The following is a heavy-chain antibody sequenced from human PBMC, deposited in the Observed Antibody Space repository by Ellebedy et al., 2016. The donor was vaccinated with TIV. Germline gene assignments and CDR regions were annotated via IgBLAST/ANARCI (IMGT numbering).Heavy chain of an antibody. CDR3: TRDSGFFYDRFDC. J-gene: IGHJ4*02. CDR2: ISVSGSTV. V-gene: IGHV3-48*02. Sequence: GESLKISCAASGFSFSSYSLNWVRQAPGKGLEWVSYISVSGSTVYYADSVKGRFTISRDNAKNSLYLQMNSLRDEDTAVYYCTRDSGFFYDRFDCWGQGTLVTVSS. CDR1: GFSFSSYS. D-gene: IGHD2/OR15-2a*01.